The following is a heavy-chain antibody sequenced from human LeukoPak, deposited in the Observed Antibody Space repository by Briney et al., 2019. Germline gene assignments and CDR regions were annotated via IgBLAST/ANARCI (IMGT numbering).Heavy chain of an antibody. CDR2: IFYSGST. Sequence: SETLSLTCTVSGGSLSSYYWSWIRQPPAKGLEWIGYIFYSGSTNYNPSLNSRVTISVDTSKNQFSLKLTSVTAADTAVYYCARHQPTGDDAFDVWGQGTSVIVSS. CDR3: ARHQPTGDDAFDV. V-gene: IGHV4-59*08. D-gene: IGHD1-1*01. CDR1: GGSLSSYY. J-gene: IGHJ3*01.